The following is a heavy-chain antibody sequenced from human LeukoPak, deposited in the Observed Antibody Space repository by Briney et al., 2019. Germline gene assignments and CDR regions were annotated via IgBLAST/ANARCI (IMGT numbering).Heavy chain of an antibody. D-gene: IGHD2-2*01. CDR2: ISWNSGSI. V-gene: IGHV3-9*03. Sequence: GGSLRLSCAASGFTFDDYAMHWVRQAPGKGLEWVSGISWNSGSIGYADSVKGRFTISRDNAKNSLYLQMNSLRAEDMALYYCAIGRGNPYCSSTSCYSLTGYWGQGTLVTVSS. CDR1: GFTFDDYA. CDR3: AIGRGNPYCSSTSCYSLTGY. J-gene: IGHJ4*02.